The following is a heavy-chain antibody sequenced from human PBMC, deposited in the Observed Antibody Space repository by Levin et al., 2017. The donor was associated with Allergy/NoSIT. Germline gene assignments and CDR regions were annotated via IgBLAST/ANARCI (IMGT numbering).Heavy chain of an antibody. V-gene: IGHV1-46*01. J-gene: IGHJ4*02. Sequence: GESLKISCKASGYTFTSYYIHWVRQAPGQGLEWMGIFNPSGDTTSNAQKFQGRVTMTRDTSTSTVYMELSSLRSEDTAVYYCAREDPDISVAGTPPSYFDYWGQGILVTVSS. CDR2: FNPSGDTT. CDR1: GYTFTSYY. CDR3: AREDPDISVAGTPPSYFDY. D-gene: IGHD6-19*01.